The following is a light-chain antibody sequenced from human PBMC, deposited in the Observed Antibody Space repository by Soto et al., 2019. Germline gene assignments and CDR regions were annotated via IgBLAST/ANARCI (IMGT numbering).Light chain of an antibody. J-gene: IGKJ1*01. CDR1: QSVDRD. CDR3: HQYNQWPRT. CDR2: GAS. Sequence: EVVLTQSPATLSLSLGEVATLSCRASQSVDRDLAWYRQKPGQPPSLLIHGASTRATGVPARFSGSGSETEFALVNTSLQSEDFAVYFCHQYNQWPRTFGQGTKVEIK. V-gene: IGKV3-15*01.